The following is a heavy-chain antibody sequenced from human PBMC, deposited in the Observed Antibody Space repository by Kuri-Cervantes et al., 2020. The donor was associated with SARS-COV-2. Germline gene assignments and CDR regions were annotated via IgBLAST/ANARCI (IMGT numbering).Heavy chain of an antibody. CDR3: ARDYDSSGYLLNWFDP. CDR2: TYYGSKWYN. Sequence: SETLSLTCAISGDSVSSNSAAWNWIRPSPSRGLEWLGRTYYGSKWYNDYAVSVKSRITINPDTSKNQFSLQLNSVTPEDTAVYYCARDYDSSGYLLNWFDPWGQGTLVTVSS. V-gene: IGHV6-1*01. D-gene: IGHD3-22*01. J-gene: IGHJ5*02. CDR1: GDSVSSNSAA.